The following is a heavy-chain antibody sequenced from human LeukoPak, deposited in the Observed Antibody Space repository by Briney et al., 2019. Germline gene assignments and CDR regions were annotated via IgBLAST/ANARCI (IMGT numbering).Heavy chain of an antibody. CDR3: ARESDRYYYYYGMDV. Sequence: ASVKVSCKASGYTFTSYGISWVRQAPGQGLEWMGWISAYNGNTNYAQKLQGRVTMTTDTSTSTANMELRSLRSDDTAVYYCARESDRYYYYYGMDVWGQGTTVTVSS. J-gene: IGHJ6*02. CDR1: GYTFTSYG. CDR2: ISAYNGNT. D-gene: IGHD2-15*01. V-gene: IGHV1-18*01.